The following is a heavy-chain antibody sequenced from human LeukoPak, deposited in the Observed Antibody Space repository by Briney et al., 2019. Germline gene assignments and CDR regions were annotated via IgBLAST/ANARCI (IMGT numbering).Heavy chain of an antibody. J-gene: IGHJ4*02. CDR2: IYYSGSA. CDR1: GGSISSYY. CDR3: ARDGYYDSSGPFDY. D-gene: IGHD3-22*01. V-gene: IGHV4-59*01. Sequence: SETLSLTCTVSGGSISSYYWSWIRQPPGKGLEWIGYIYYSGSANYNPSLKSRVTISVDTSKNQFSLKLSSVTAADTAVYYCARDGYYDSSGPFDYWGQGTLVTVSS.